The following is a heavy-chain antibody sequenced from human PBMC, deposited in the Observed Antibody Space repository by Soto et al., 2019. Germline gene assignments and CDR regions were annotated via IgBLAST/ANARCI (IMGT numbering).Heavy chain of an antibody. CDR2: IYYSGST. J-gene: IGHJ5*02. CDR3: ARSRLGATFRGRFGWFAP. CDR1: GGSISSYY. V-gene: IGHV4-59*08. D-gene: IGHD5-12*01. Sequence: LSLTCTVSGGSISSYYWSWIRQPPGKGLEWIGYIYYSGSTNYNPSLKSRVTISVDTSKNQFSLKLSSVTAADTAVYYCARSRLGATFRGRFGWFAPWGQGTLVTVSS.